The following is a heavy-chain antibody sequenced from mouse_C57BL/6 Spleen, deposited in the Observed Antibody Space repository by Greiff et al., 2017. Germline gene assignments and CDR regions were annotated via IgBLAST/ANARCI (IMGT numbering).Heavy chain of an antibody. J-gene: IGHJ4*01. CDR2: IYPGDGDT. Sequence: QVQLQQSGPELVKPGASVKISCKASGYAFSSSWMNWVKQRPGKGLEWIGRIYPGDGDTNYNGKFKGKATLTADKSSSTANMQLSSLTSEDSAVYFCARSYYYGSSSYAMDYWGQGTSVTVSS. CDR1: GYAFSSSW. V-gene: IGHV1-82*01. CDR3: ARSYYYGSSSYAMDY. D-gene: IGHD1-1*01.